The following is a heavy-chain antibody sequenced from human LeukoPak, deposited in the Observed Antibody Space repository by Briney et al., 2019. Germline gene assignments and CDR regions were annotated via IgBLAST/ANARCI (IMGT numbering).Heavy chain of an antibody. CDR2: INPNSGGT. V-gene: IGHV1-2*02. D-gene: IGHD4-17*01. J-gene: IGHJ5*02. CDR1: GYTFTGYY. Sequence: DSVKVSCKASGYTFTGYYMHWVRQAPGQGLEWMGWINPNSGGTNYAKKFQGRVTMTRDESISTAYMEMSRLRSDDAAVYYCARGGDYGDFTGGWLDPWGQGTLVTVSS. CDR3: ARGGDYGDFTGGWLDP.